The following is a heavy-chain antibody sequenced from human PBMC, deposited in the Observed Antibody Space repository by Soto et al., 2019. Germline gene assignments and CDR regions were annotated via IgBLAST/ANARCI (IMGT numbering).Heavy chain of an antibody. CDR3: AREALTGYGYYGMDV. D-gene: IGHD3-9*01. Sequence: ASVKVSCKASGYTFTGYYMHWVRQAPGQGLEWKGWINPNSGGTNYAQKFQGWVTMTRDTSISTAYMELSRLRSDDTAVYYCAREALTGYGYYGMDVWGQGTTVTVSS. CDR1: GYTFTGYY. J-gene: IGHJ6*02. V-gene: IGHV1-2*04. CDR2: INPNSGGT.